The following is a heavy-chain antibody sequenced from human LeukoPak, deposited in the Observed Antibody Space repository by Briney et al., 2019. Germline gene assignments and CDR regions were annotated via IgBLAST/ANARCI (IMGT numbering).Heavy chain of an antibody. D-gene: IGHD1-1*01. Sequence: GGSLRLSCAVSGFTFSNFWMSWVRRAPGRGLEWVANIHPEGNEKYHVESVKGRFTISRDKDKYLMFLHMKGVRVEDTAVYYCARGDDFSGDHWGQGTLVTVSS. CDR1: GFTFSNFW. V-gene: IGHV3-7*04. CDR3: ARGDDFSGDH. J-gene: IGHJ4*02. CDR2: IHPEGNEK.